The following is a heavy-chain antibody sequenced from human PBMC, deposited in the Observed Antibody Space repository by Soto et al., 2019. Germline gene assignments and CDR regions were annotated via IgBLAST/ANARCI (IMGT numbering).Heavy chain of an antibody. CDR1: GGSFSRYY. Sequence: PSETLSLTCDVYGGSFSRYYWNWIRQPPGKGLEWLGEINHSGSTNYNPSLESRVTISLDTSKTQFSLKLTSVTAADTAVYYCARGEGRLVGTWFDPGGQGTLVTVS. D-gene: IGHD5-12*01. CDR2: INHSGST. V-gene: IGHV4-34*01. J-gene: IGHJ5*02. CDR3: ARGEGRLVGTWFDP.